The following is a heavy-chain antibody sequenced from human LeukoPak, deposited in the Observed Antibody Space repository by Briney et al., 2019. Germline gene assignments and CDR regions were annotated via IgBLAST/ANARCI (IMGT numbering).Heavy chain of an antibody. V-gene: IGHV4-34*01. CDR1: GGSFSGYY. D-gene: IGHD4-17*01. CDR3: AREGVGVTTVTIMYYFDY. J-gene: IGHJ4*02. CDR2: INHSGST. Sequence: SETLSLTCAVYGGSFSGYYWSWIRQPPGKGLEWIGEINHSGSTNYNPSLKSRVTISVDTSKNQFSLKLSSVTAAGTAVYYCAREGVGVTTVTIMYYFDYWGQGTLVTVSS.